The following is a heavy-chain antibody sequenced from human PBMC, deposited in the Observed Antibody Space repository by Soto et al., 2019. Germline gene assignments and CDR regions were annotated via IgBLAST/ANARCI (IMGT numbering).Heavy chain of an antibody. J-gene: IGHJ6*02. CDR3: ARDSLGYCSSTSCYGMDV. V-gene: IGHV4-31*03. Sequence: SETLSLTCTFSVGSIISGGYYWSWIRQHPGKGLEWIGYIYYSGSTYYNPSLKSRVTISVDTSKNQFSLKLSSVTAADTAVYYCARDSLGYCSSTSCYGMDVWGQGTTVTVSS. CDR2: IYYSGST. D-gene: IGHD2-2*01. CDR1: VGSIISGGYY.